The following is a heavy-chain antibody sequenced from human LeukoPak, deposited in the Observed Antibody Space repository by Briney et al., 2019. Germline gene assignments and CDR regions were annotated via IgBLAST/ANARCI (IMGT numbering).Heavy chain of an antibody. CDR2: ISYDGSNK. CDR3: ANKHPPLAGLRGPLDY. Sequence: GGTLRLSCAASGFTFSSYAMHWVRQAPGKGLEWVAVISYDGSNKYYADSVKGRFAISRDNSKNTLYLQMNSLRVEDTAIYFCANKHPPLAGLRGPLDYWGQGTLVTVSS. V-gene: IGHV3-30*09. J-gene: IGHJ4*02. D-gene: IGHD6-19*01. CDR1: GFTFSSYA.